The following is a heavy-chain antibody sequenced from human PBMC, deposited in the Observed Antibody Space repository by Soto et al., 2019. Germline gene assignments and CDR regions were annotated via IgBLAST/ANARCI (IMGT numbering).Heavy chain of an antibody. CDR3: ARDGGFSYGFGMDV. D-gene: IGHD5-18*01. CDR2: IYYSGST. CDR1: GGSISSYY. Sequence: SETLSLTCTVSGGSISSYYWSWIRQPPGKGLEWIGYIYYSGSTNYNPSLKSRVTISVDTSKNQFYLKLSSVTAADTAVYYCARDGGFSYGFGMDVWGQGTTVTVSS. J-gene: IGHJ6*02. V-gene: IGHV4-59*01.